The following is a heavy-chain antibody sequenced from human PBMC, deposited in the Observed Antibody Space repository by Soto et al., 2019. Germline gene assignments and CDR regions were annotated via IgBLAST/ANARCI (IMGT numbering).Heavy chain of an antibody. Sequence: QVQLVQSGAEVKKPGASVKVSCKASGYTFTSYGISWVRQAPGQGLEWMGWISAYNGNTNYAQKLQGRVTMTTDTSTSTAYMELRSLRSDDTAVYYCARELEYCSGASCYLDAFDIWGQGTMVTVSS. V-gene: IGHV1-18*01. CDR3: ARELEYCSGASCYLDAFDI. D-gene: IGHD2-15*01. J-gene: IGHJ3*02. CDR1: GYTFTSYG. CDR2: ISAYNGNT.